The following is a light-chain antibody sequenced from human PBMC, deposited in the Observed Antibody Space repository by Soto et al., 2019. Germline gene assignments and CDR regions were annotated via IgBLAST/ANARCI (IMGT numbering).Light chain of an antibody. J-gene: IGKJ4*01. V-gene: IGKV3-20*01. CDR2: GAS. Sequence: EIVLTQSPGTLSLSPGERVTLSGRASQSVSSSSLAWYQQRPGQAPRLLISGASSRATGIPDRFSGSGSGTDFTLTISRLEPEDFAVYYCQQYGNSPLTFGGGTKVEIK. CDR3: QQYGNSPLT. CDR1: QSVSSSS.